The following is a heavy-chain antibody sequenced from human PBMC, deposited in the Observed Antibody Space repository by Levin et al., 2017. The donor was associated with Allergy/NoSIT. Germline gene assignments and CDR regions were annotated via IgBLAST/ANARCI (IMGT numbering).Heavy chain of an antibody. CDR3: AKDLSAVPAANYYYAMDV. CDR2: TSDSGGST. CDR1: GFTFSNYA. D-gene: IGHD2-2*01. V-gene: IGHV3-23*01. J-gene: IGHJ6*02. Sequence: GESLKISCAASGFTFSNYAMNWVRQAPGKGLEWVSGTSDSGGSTYYADSVKGRFTISRDNSKNTLYLQANSLRAEDTALYYCAKDLSAVPAANYYYAMDVWGQGTTVTVSS.